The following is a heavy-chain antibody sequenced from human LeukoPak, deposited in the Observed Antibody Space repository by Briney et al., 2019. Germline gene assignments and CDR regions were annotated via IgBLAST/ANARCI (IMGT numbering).Heavy chain of an antibody. CDR1: GFTFSSYA. V-gene: IGHV3-30-3*01. J-gene: IGHJ4*02. D-gene: IGHD6-13*01. Sequence: GGSLRLSCAASGFTFSSYAMHWVRQAPGKGLEWVAVISYDGSNKYYTDSVKGRFTISRDNSKNTLYLQMNSLRAEDTAAYYCARHSGQQLLDYWGQGTLVTVSS. CDR2: ISYDGSNK. CDR3: ARHSGQQLLDY.